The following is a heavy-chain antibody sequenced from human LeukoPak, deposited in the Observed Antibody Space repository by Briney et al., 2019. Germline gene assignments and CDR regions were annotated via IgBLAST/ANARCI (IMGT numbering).Heavy chain of an antibody. J-gene: IGHJ2*01. CDR2: INPSGGST. Sequence: GGSLRLSCAASGFTFSSYGMHWVRQAPGQGLEWMGIINPSGGSTSYAQKFQGRVTMTRDTSTSTVYMELSSLRSEDTAVYYCARGYWYFDLWGRGTLVTVSS. CDR1: GFTFSSYG. V-gene: IGHV1-46*01. CDR3: ARGYWYFDL.